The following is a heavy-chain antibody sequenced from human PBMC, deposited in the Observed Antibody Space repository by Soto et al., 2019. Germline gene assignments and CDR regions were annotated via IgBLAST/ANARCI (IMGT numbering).Heavy chain of an antibody. J-gene: IGHJ4*02. Sequence: GGSLKISCKGSGYSFPNYWIAWVRQMPGKGLEWMGIIFPADSDTKYSPSFQGQVTISADKSISTAYLQWSSLKASDTAMYYCASSVVVPSTMNYFDYWGQGSLVTVFS. CDR1: GYSFPNYW. CDR3: ASSVVVPSTMNYFDY. CDR2: IFPADSDT. D-gene: IGHD2-15*01. V-gene: IGHV5-51*01.